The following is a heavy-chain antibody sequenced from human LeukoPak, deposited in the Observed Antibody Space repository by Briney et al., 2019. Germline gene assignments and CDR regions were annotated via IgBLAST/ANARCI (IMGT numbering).Heavy chain of an antibody. J-gene: IGHJ6*03. Sequence: ASVKVSCKVSGYTLTELSMHWVRQAPGKGLEWMGGFDPEDGETIYAQKFQGRVTMTEDTSTDTAYMELSSLRSEDTAVYYCATVGGDIVVVGAHYYYYYYMDVWGKGTTVTVSS. CDR3: ATVGGDIVVVGAHYYYYYYMDV. V-gene: IGHV1-24*01. CDR1: GYTLTELS. D-gene: IGHD2-2*01. CDR2: FDPEDGET.